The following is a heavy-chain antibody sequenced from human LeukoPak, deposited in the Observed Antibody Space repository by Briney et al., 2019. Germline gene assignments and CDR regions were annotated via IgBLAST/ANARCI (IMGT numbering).Heavy chain of an antibody. CDR1: EFTFYNYA. V-gene: IGHV3-23*01. CDR3: AKSRLGFMYDAFDM. D-gene: IGHD3-16*01. J-gene: IGHJ3*02. Sequence: GGSLRLSCAASEFTFYNYAMSWVRQAPGEGLQWVSGIVSGGATTEYADSVQGRFTISRDNSKNTLYLQMNSLRDEDTAIYYCAKSRLGFMYDAFDMWGQGTMVTVSS. CDR2: IVSGGATT.